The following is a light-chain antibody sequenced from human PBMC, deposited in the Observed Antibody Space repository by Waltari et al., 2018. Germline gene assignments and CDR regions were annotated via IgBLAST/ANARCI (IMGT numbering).Light chain of an antibody. Sequence: QSALTQPASVSGSPGQSVTISCTGASSDIGRYDIVSWYQQHPGNAPKLIICDVSKRSSGVSDRFSGSKSGDTASLTISGLQFEDEADYYCCSYAGNYIWVFGGGTRLTVL. CDR3: CSYAGNYIWV. V-gene: IGLV2-23*02. CDR2: DVS. J-gene: IGLJ3*02. CDR1: SSDIGRYDI.